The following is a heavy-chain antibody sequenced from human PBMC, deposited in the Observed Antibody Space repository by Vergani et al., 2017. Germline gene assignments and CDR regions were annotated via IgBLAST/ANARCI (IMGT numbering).Heavy chain of an antibody. V-gene: IGHV4-34*01. J-gene: IGHJ5*02. Sequence: QVQLQQWGAGLLKPSETLSLTCAVYGGSFSGYYWSWIRQPPGKGLEWIGEINHSGSTNYNPSLKSRVTISVDTSQNQYSLKLRCVTAACKAVYYCARGPRFPGRWRGSGSDPGALGWFDPWGQGTLVTVSS. CDR1: GGSFSGYY. CDR3: ARGPRFPGRWRGSGSDPGALGWFDP. CDR2: INHSGST. D-gene: IGHD3-10*01.